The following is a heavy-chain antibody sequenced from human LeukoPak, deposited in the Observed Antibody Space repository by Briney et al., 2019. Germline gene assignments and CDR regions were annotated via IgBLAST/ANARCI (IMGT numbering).Heavy chain of an antibody. D-gene: IGHD6-13*01. V-gene: IGHV6-1*01. CDR3: ARESYSSSWSRDAFDI. CDR2: TYYRSKWYN. Sequence: SQTLSLTCAISGDSASSNSAAWNWIRQSPSRGLEWLGRTYYRSKWYNDYAVSVKSRITINPDTSKNQFSLQLNSVTPEDTAVYYCARESYSSSWSRDAFDIWGQGTMVTVSS. J-gene: IGHJ3*02. CDR1: GDSASSNSAA.